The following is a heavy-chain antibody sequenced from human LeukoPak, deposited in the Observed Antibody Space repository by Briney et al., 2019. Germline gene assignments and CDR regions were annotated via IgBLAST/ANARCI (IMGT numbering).Heavy chain of an antibody. J-gene: IGHJ6*02. Sequence: KSSQTLSLTCTVSGGSIISGDYYWSWIRQHPGKGLEWIGYISYTGSTYYNPSLRSRVTISVDTSKNHFSLKLSSVTAADTAVYYCARWPDSGTYGMDVWGQGTTVTVSS. CDR2: ISYTGST. CDR3: ARWPDSGTYGMDV. V-gene: IGHV4-31*03. CDR1: GGSIISGDYY. D-gene: IGHD6-25*01.